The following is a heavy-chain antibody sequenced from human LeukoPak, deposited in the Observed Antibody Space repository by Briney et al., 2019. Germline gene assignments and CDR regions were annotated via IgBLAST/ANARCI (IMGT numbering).Heavy chain of an antibody. Sequence: SETLSLTCTVSGGSISSYYWAWIRQPPGKGLEWIASIYYSGSTYYNSSLKSRVTISVDTSRNQFSLKLSSVTAADTALYYCASDKGYSNNYFDYWGQGTLVTVSS. D-gene: IGHD6-13*01. CDR2: IYYSGST. CDR3: ASDKGYSNNYFDY. J-gene: IGHJ4*01. V-gene: IGHV4-39*01. CDR1: GGSISSYY.